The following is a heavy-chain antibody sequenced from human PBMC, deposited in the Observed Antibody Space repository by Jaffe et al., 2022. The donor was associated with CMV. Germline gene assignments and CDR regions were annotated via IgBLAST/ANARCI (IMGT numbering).Heavy chain of an antibody. CDR2: IRSKANSYAT. J-gene: IGHJ4*02. Sequence: EVQLVESGGGLVQSGGSLKLSCAASGFTFSASAIHWVRQASGKGLEWVGRIRSKANSYATVYVASVKGRFTISRDDSKNTAYLQMNSLKTEDTAVYYCVSSIITVAGKIVDYWGQGTLVTVSS. CDR1: GFTFSASA. CDR3: VSSIITVAGKIVDY. D-gene: IGHD6-19*01. V-gene: IGHV3-73*02.